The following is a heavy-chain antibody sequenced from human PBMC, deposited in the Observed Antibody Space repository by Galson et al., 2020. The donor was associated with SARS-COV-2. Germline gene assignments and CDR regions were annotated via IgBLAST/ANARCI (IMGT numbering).Heavy chain of an antibody. D-gene: IGHD5-12*01. J-gene: IGHJ5*02. CDR1: GGSIYVATYY. Sequence: SETLSLTCTVSGGSIYVATYYWAWIRQSPEKGLEWIGSTSPTGYTIYIPSLESRAFISIDTSKNRFSLDLRSVTAADTAVYYCARSRDGYNYNWFDLWGQGTLVTVSS. CDR3: ARSRDGYNYNWFDL. CDR2: TSPTGYT. V-gene: IGHV4-39*01.